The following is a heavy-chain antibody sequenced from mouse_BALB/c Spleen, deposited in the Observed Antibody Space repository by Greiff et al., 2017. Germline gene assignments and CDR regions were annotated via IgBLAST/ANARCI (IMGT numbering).Heavy chain of an antibody. D-gene: IGHD2-14*01. Sequence: EVKLVESGGGLVQPGGSRKLSCAASGFTFSDYGLAWVRQAPGKGPEWVAFISNLAYSIYYADTVTGRFTISRENAKNTLYLEMSSLRSEDTAMYYCARAGYRYDEAWFAYWGQGTLVTVSA. CDR1: GFTFSDYG. V-gene: IGHV5-15*02. CDR2: ISNLAYSI. J-gene: IGHJ3*01. CDR3: ARAGYRYDEAWFAY.